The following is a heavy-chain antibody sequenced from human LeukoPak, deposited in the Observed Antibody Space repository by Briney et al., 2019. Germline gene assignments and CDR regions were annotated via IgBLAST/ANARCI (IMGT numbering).Heavy chain of an antibody. CDR2: IYHSGST. V-gene: IGHV4-38-2*01. J-gene: IGHJ4*02. Sequence: KPSETLSLTRAVSGYSISSGYDWGWIRQPPGKGLEWIGSIYHSGSTYYNPSLKSRANISVDTSKNQFSLKLSSVTAADTAVYYCVRTRREYQLLSFDYWGQGTLVTVSS. CDR1: GYSISSGYD. CDR3: VRTRREYQLLSFDY. D-gene: IGHD2-2*01.